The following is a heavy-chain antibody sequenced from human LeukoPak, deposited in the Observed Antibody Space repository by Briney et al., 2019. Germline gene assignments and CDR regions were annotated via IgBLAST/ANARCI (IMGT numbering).Heavy chain of an antibody. D-gene: IGHD1-26*01. CDR2: IIPIFGTA. V-gene: IGHV1-69*06. CDR3: ARDLGGSYGNWFDP. Sequence: GASVKVSCKASGYTFTSYYIHWVRQAPGQVLEWMGGIIPIFGTANYAQKFQGRVTITADKSTSTAYMELSSLRSEDTAVYYCARDLGGSYGNWFDPWGQGTLVTVSS. CDR1: GYTFTSYY. J-gene: IGHJ5*02.